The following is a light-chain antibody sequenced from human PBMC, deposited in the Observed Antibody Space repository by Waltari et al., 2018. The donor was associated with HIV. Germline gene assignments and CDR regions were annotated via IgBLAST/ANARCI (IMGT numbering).Light chain of an antibody. CDR2: YNN. V-gene: IGLV3-21*04. J-gene: IGLJ2*01. Sequence: SYVLTQPPSVSVAPGKTARITCGGNNIRSTSVHGYQQKPGQAPVLAIYYNNDRPSGIPERFSGSNAGNTATLTISRVEAGDEANYYCQVWDSGVLFGGGTKLTVL. CDR3: QVWDSGVL. CDR1: NIRSTS.